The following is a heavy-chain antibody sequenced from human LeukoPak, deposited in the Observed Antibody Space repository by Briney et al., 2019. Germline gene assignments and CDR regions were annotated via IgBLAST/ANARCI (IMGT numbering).Heavy chain of an antibody. CDR3: AKSTRGVVVVAVDY. CDR2: ISGSGGST. Sequence: PGGSLRLSCAASGFTFSNYAMTWVRQAPGKGLEWVSVISGSGGSTYYADSVEGRFTLTRDNSKNTLYLQMNSLRAEDTAVYYCAKSTRGVVVVAVDYWGQGTLVTVSS. J-gene: IGHJ4*02. V-gene: IGHV3-23*01. CDR1: GFTFSNYA. D-gene: IGHD2-15*01.